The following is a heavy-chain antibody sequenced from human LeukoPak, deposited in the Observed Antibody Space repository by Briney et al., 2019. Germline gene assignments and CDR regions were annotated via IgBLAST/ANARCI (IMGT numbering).Heavy chain of an antibody. D-gene: IGHD3-3*01. V-gene: IGHV4-39*07. CDR1: GGSISSSSYY. CDR3: ARAQAVRTIFGVVITDAFDI. J-gene: IGHJ3*02. Sequence: SETLSLTCTVSGGSISSSSYYWGWIRQPPGKGLEWIGSIYYSGSTYYNPSLKSRVTISVDTSKNQFSLKLSSVTAADTAVYYCARAQAVRTIFGVVITDAFDIWGQGTMVTVSS. CDR2: IYYSGST.